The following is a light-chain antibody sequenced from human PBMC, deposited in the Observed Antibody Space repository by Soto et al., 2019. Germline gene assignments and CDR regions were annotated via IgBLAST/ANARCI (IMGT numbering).Light chain of an antibody. Sequence: DIQMTQSPSTLSASVGDRVTITCRASQSVNSWLAWYQQKPGKAPKLLIYKASSLESGVPSRFRGSGSGTEFTLTISSLQPDDFATYYCQQYNSYWTFGQGTKVEIK. CDR1: QSVNSW. CDR3: QQYNSYWT. V-gene: IGKV1-5*03. CDR2: KAS. J-gene: IGKJ1*01.